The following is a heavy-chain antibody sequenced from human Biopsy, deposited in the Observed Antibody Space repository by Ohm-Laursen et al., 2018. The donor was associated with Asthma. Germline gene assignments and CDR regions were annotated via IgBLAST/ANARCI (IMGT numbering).Heavy chain of an antibody. D-gene: IGHD2-8*01. CDR3: ARDLSGYCTSSACYGFDS. Sequence: TLSLTCIVSGSSLSSGPYYWSWVRQHPGKGLEWIGYINYSGSTFYSPSLESRVTVSVDTSKNQFSLKLSSVTAADTAVYYCARDLSGYCTSSACYGFDSWGQGTLVTVSS. J-gene: IGHJ5*01. V-gene: IGHV4-31*03. CDR2: INYSGST. CDR1: GSSLSSGPYY.